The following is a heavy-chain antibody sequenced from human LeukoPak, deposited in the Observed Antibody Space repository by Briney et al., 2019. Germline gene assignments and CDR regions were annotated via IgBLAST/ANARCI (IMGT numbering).Heavy chain of an antibody. CDR1: GYTFTDYY. CDR3: ARGQRYCSGGSCYHSTFDY. Sequence: ASVKVSCKASGYTFTDYYMHWVRQAPGQGLEWMGRINPNSGGTNYAQKFQGRVTMTRDTSVNTAYMELSRLRSEDTAVYYCARGQRYCSGGSCYHSTFDYWGQGTLVTVSS. D-gene: IGHD2-15*01. CDR2: INPNSGGT. J-gene: IGHJ4*02. V-gene: IGHV1-2*06.